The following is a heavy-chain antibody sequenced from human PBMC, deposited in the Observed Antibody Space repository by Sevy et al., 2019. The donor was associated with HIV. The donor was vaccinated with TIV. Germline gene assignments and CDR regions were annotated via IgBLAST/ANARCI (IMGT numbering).Heavy chain of an antibody. J-gene: IGHJ4*02. D-gene: IGHD3-9*01. CDR2: LSDSGFKT. V-gene: IGHV3-23*01. CDR3: ARDRATSATGTLFDY. CDR1: GFTSSSYA. Sequence: GGSLRLSCAASGFTSSSYAMSWVRQPPGRGLEWVSTLSDSGFKTYYADSVKGRFTISRDNSKNMVYLQMNSLRAEDTAVYYCARDRATSATGTLFDYWGQGTLVTVSS.